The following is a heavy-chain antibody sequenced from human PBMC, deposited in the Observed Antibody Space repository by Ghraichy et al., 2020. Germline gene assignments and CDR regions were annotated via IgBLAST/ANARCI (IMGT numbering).Heavy chain of an antibody. Sequence: GGSLRLSCAASGLTFSSYAMSWVRQAPGKGLEWVSAISGSGGSTYYADSVKGRFTLSRDNSKNTLYLQMNSMRAEDTAVYYCAKDRKVWSGYFGIGYWFDPWGKGTLVTVSS. CDR1: GLTFSSYA. D-gene: IGHD3-3*01. V-gene: IGHV3-23*01. CDR2: ISGSGGST. CDR3: AKDRKVWSGYFGIGYWFDP. J-gene: IGHJ5*01.